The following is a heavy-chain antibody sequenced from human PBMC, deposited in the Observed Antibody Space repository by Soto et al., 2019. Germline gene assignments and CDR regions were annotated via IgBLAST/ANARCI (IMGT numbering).Heavy chain of an antibody. CDR1: GYTFTSYG. V-gene: IGHV1-46*01. J-gene: IGHJ4*02. Sequence: ASVKVSCKASGYTFTSYGISWVRQAPGQGLEWMGIINPNAGSTSYAQKVQGRATMTRDTSTSTVYMELSSLRSEDTAVYYCARAIGLDYGGNSGFLWDYWGQGTLVTVSS. CDR2: INPNAGST. CDR3: ARAIGLDYGGNSGFLWDY. D-gene: IGHD4-17*01.